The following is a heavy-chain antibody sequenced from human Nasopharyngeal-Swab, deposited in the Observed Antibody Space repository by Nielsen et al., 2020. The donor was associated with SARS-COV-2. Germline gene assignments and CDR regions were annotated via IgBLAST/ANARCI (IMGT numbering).Heavy chain of an antibody. CDR3: AKPASGSYFCDFDY. J-gene: IGHJ4*02. D-gene: IGHD1-26*01. V-gene: IGHV3-30*18. CDR1: GFTFSSYG. CDR2: ISYDGYNK. Sequence: GGSLRLSCAASGFTFSSYGMHWVRQAPGKGLEWVAVISYDGYNKYYADSVKGRFTISRDNSKNTLYLQMNSLRAEDTAVYYCAKPASGSYFCDFDYWGQGTLVTVSS.